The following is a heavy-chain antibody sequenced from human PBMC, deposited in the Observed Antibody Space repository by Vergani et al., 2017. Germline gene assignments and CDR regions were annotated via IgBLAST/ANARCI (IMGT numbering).Heavy chain of an antibody. CDR1: GYTFTSYY. J-gene: IGHJ5*02. CDR3: ARSRWWFGEPYNSGWFDP. D-gene: IGHD3-10*01. V-gene: IGHV1-46*03. CDR2: INPSGGSI. Sequence: QVQLVQSGAEVKKPGASVKVSCKASGYTFTSYYMHWVRQAPGQGLEWMGIINPSGGSISYAQKFQGRVTMTRDTSTSTVYMELSSLRSEDTAVYYCARSRWWFGEPYNSGWFDPWGQGTLVTVSS.